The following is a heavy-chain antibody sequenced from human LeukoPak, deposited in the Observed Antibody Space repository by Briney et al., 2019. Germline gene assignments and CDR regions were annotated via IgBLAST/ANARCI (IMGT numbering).Heavy chain of an antibody. V-gene: IGHV4-30-4*01. CDR1: GGSISSGDYY. CDR3: ARGVGTTMVRGVIHHSYWFDP. D-gene: IGHD3-10*01. J-gene: IGHJ5*02. CDR2: IYYSGST. Sequence: SETLSLTCTVSGGSISSGDYYWSWIRQPPGKGLEWIGYIYYSGSTYYNPSLKSRVTISVDTSKNQFSLKLGSVTAADTAVYYCARGVGTTMVRGVIHHSYWFDPWGQGTLVTVSS.